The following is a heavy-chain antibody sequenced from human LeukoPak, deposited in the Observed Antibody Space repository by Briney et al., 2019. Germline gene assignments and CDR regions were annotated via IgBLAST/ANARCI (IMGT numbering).Heavy chain of an antibody. CDR1: GFIFRNYA. CDR3: ARRCGELLNYMDV. D-gene: IGHD3-10*01. CDR2: ISSNGRTT. Sequence: PGGSLRLSCAASGFIFRNYALHWVRQAPGKGLEYISAISSNGRTTYYAESVRGRFTISRDDSKNTLYLQMGSLRAEDMAVYYCARRCGELLNYMDVWGTGTTVTVSS. J-gene: IGHJ6*03. V-gene: IGHV3-64*02.